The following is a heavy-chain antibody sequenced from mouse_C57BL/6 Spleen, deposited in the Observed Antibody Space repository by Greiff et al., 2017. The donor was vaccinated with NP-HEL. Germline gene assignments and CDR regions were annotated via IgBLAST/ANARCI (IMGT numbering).Heavy chain of an antibody. Sequence: VQLKESGAELVKPGASVKLSCTASGFNIKDYYMHWVKQRTEQGLEWIGRIDPEDGETIYAPKFQGKATITADTSSNTAYLQLSSLTSEDTAVYYCADYDVAYWGQGTLVTVSA. J-gene: IGHJ3*01. D-gene: IGHD2-4*01. CDR1: GFNIKDYY. CDR3: ADYDVAY. V-gene: IGHV14-2*01. CDR2: IDPEDGET.